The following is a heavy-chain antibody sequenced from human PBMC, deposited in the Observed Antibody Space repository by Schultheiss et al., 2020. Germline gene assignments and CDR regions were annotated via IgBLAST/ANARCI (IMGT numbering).Heavy chain of an antibody. CDR2: ITSDGSNT. Sequence: GGSLRLSCAASGFTFSDYYMSWIRQAPGKGLEWVSRITSDGSNTIYADFVKGRFTISRDNAKNSLYLQMNSLRAEDTAVYYCARDSEYYGSGRDRARYYYYGMDVWGQGTTVTVSS. V-gene: IGHV3-11*05. CDR1: GFTFSDYY. J-gene: IGHJ6*02. CDR3: ARDSEYYGSGRDRARYYYYGMDV. D-gene: IGHD3-10*01.